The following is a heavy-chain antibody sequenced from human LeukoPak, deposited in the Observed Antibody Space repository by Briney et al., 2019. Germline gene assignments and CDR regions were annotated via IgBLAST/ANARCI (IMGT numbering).Heavy chain of an antibody. V-gene: IGHV4-4*07. CDR1: GGSISYYY. D-gene: IGHD1-14*01. CDR3: ARDYPGGFDP. J-gene: IGHJ5*02. CDR2: IYYSGST. Sequence: SETLSLTCTVSGGSISYYYWSWIRQPAGKGLEWIGSIYYSGSTYYNPSLKSRVTISVDTSKNQFSLKLSSVTAADTAVYYCARDYPGGFDPWGQGTLVTVSS.